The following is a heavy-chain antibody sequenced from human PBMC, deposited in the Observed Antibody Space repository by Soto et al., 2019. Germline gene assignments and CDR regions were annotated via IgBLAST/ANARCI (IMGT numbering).Heavy chain of an antibody. Sequence: GGSLRLSCAAVGFTFSNFGMHWVRQAPGKGLEWVAVIYYDGSKKYYADSVRGRFTISRDNSKNTLYLQMNSLRAEDTAVYYCARGHVRRVGDYYYGMDVWGQGTTVTVSS. CDR1: GFTFSNFG. CDR3: ARGHVRRVGDYYYGMDV. V-gene: IGHV3-33*01. CDR2: IYYDGSKK. J-gene: IGHJ6*02. D-gene: IGHD1-26*01.